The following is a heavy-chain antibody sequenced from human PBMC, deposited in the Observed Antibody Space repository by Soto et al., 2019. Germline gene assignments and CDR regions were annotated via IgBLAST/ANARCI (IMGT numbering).Heavy chain of an antibody. V-gene: IGHV1-3*01. J-gene: IGHJ5*02. CDR3: GRDQSGIGYYVDWFDP. CDR2: INAGNGNT. CDR1: GYTFNSHA. Sequence: GASVKVSCKASGYTFNSHAIHWVGQGPGQRPEWLGWINAGNGNTYYSEKFEGRVTFTRDTAATTVNMELTSLTSEDTAIYYCGRDQSGIGYYVDWFDPWGQGTLVTVSS. D-gene: IGHD3-10*02.